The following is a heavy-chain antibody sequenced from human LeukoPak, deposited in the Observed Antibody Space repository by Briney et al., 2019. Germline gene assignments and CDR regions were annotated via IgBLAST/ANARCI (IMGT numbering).Heavy chain of an antibody. CDR1: GFTFSSYW. Sequence: GGSLRLSCAASGFTFSSYWMHWIRQAPGKGLVWVSRIKGDGSHTIYADSVKGRFTISRDNAKNTLYLQMKSLRAEDTAVYYCVRDWDHFDFDSWGQGNLVTVSS. CDR3: VRDWDHFDFDS. V-gene: IGHV3-74*01. CDR2: IKGDGSHT. D-gene: IGHD3-9*01. J-gene: IGHJ5*01.